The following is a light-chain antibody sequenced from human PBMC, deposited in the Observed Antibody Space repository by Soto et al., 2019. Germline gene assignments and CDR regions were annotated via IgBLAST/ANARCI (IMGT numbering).Light chain of an antibody. V-gene: IGKV3-20*01. J-gene: IGKJ1*01. CDR2: GAS. CDR3: QQYDSSPKT. Sequence: EIVLTQSPATLSFPPGERPTLSCRASESVSSTYLAWYQQKPGQAPRLLIYGASSRATGIPDRFSGSGSGTDFTLTISRLEPEDFAVYYCQQYDSSPKTFGQGTKVDI. CDR1: ESVSSTY.